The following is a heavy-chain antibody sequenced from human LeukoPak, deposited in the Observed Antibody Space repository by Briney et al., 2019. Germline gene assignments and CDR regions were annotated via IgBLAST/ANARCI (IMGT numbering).Heavy chain of an antibody. J-gene: IGHJ4*02. V-gene: IGHV4-59*01. CDR2: IYYTGST. CDR1: GVSIRTYY. Sequence: SETLSLTCIVSGVSIRTYYWSWIRQSPGKGLEWIGCIYYTGSTKYNPSLKNRVTISVDVPKNQFSLKLSSVTAADTAMYYCTGGLFMSSPSDYWGQGTLVTV. D-gene: IGHD2-2*01. CDR3: TGGLFMSSPSDY.